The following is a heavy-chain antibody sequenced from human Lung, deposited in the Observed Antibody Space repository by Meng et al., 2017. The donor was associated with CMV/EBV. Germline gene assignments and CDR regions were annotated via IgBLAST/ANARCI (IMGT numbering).Heavy chain of an antibody. CDR1: AFTVSSNY. CDR2: IYSGGIT. J-gene: IGHJ6*02. D-gene: IGHD2-21*02. CDR3: ARGGGGGDLLYYYYGMDV. V-gene: IGHV3-53*01. Sequence: ESLKISXAASAFTVSSNYMSWVRQAPGKGLEWVSVIYSGGITYYAGSVKGRFTISRDNSKNTLYLQMNSLRAEDTAVYYCARGGGGGDLLYYYYGMDVWGQGHTVTVSS.